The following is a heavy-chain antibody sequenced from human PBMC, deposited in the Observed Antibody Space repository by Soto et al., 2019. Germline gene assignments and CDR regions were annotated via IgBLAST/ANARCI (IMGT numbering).Heavy chain of an antibody. Sequence: EVPLVESGGGLIQPGGSLRLSCAASGFTVSRDYMSWVRQAPGKGLEWVSVIYTGGSTYYADSVKGRFTFSRDNSKNTLYLQMNSLRAEDTAVYYCARAYGGNPALFDPWGQGTLVTVSS. D-gene: IGHD4-17*01. V-gene: IGHV3-53*01. J-gene: IGHJ5*02. CDR3: ARAYGGNPALFDP. CDR2: IYTGGST. CDR1: GFTVSRDY.